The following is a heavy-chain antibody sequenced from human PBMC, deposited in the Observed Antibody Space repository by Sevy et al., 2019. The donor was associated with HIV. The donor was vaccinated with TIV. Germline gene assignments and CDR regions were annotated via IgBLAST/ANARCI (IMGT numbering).Heavy chain of an antibody. CDR3: AREGCTQPHDY. J-gene: IGHJ4*02. Sequence: GESLKISCAASGFTFAKYSMSWLRQAPGKGLEWVSTFSFGCGRINYADSVKGRFTIFRDDSKNTLYLQMNSLRAEDTATYFCAREGCTQPHDYWGQGTLVTVSS. CDR1: GFTFAKYS. CDR2: FSFGCGRI. V-gene: IGHV3-23*01.